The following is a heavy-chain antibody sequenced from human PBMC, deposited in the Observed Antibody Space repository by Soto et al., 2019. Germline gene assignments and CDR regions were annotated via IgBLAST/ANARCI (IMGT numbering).Heavy chain of an antibody. D-gene: IGHD4-17*01. Sequence: ASVKVSCKASGYSFYNYDITWVRQARGQGLERMGTISAYIEYTNIAQSLQGRVSLTTDKSTVTAYMELKNLTSDDTAVYYCARARATVTTERALGYWGQGTLVTVSS. V-gene: IGHV1-18*01. CDR2: ISAYIEYT. J-gene: IGHJ4*02. CDR3: ARARATVTTERALGY. CDR1: GYSFYNYD.